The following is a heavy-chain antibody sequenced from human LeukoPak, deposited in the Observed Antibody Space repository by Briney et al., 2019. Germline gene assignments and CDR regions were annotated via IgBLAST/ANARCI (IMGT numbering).Heavy chain of an antibody. CDR3: AREREEWHAFDI. D-gene: IGHD3-3*01. V-gene: IGHV3-7*01. J-gene: IGHJ3*02. CDR2: INQDGSEK. Sequence: GGSLRLSCVASGFTFSTYWMSWVRQTPGKGLEWVANINQDGSEKNYVDSVKGRFTISRDNAKNSLYLQMNSLRAEDTAVYFCAREREEWHAFDIWGQGTMVTVSS. CDR1: GFTFSTYW.